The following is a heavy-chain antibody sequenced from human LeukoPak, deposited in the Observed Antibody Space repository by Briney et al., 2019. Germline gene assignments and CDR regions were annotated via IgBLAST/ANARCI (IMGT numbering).Heavy chain of an antibody. J-gene: IGHJ4*02. V-gene: IGHV5-51*01. Sequence: GASLQISCEGSGYSFTSYWIGWVRQLPGKGLEWMGIIYPGDSDTRYSPSFQGQVTISADKSISTAYLQWSSLKASDTAMYYCARRDGNSFVDYWGQGTLVTVSS. CDR1: GYSFTSYW. CDR2: IYPGDSDT. D-gene: IGHD2/OR15-2a*01. CDR3: ARRDGNSFVDY.